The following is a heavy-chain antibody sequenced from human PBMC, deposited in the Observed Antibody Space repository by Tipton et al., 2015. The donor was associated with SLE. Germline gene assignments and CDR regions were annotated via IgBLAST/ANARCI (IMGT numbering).Heavy chain of an antibody. Sequence: TLSLTCTVSDGSINSGSNHWTWIRQLPGKCLEWIGYIYGSGGSEYNRSLKSRVKISLDTSKNQFFLELNSVTAAETAVYYCARDPVDGYGFFDYWGQGTLVTVSS. CDR1: DGSINSGSNH. V-gene: IGHV4-31*03. J-gene: IGHJ4*02. D-gene: IGHD2-21*02. CDR3: ARDPVDGYGFFDY. CDR2: IYGSGGS.